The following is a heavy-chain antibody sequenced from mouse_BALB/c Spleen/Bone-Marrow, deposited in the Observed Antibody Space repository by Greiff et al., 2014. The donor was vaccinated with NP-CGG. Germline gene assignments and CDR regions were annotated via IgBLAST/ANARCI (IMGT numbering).Heavy chain of an antibody. D-gene: IGHD3-1*01. CDR1: GYTFSSYW. CDR3: ARELGVRLAY. V-gene: IGHV1-9*01. Sequence: VQLQQSGAELMKPGASVKISCKATGYTFSSYWIEWVKQRPGHGLEWIGGILTGNGSTNYNQKFKGKATLTADTSSNTAYMQLSSLTAEDSDVYYCARELGVRLAYWGQGTLVTVSA. CDR2: ILTGNGST. J-gene: IGHJ3*01.